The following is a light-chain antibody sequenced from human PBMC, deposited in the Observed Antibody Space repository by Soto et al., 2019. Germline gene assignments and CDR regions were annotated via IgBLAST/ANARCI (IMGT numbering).Light chain of an antibody. V-gene: IGLV2-11*01. J-gene: IGLJ2*01. Sequence: QSALTQPRSVSGSPGHSVTISCTGTSSDVGGYNYVSWYQQHPGKAPKLRIYDVSKRPSGVPDRFSGSKSGNTASLTISGLQAEDEADYYCCSYAGSYTHVVFGGGTQLTVL. CDR3: CSYAGSYTHVV. CDR1: SSDVGGYNY. CDR2: DVS.